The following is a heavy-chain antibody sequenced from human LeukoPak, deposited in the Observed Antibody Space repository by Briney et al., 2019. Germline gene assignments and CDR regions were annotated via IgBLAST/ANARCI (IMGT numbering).Heavy chain of an antibody. Sequence: PGGSLRLSCAASGFSFNTYWMYWVRQVPEKGLVWVSRIKTDRSSTSYADSVKGRFTISRDNAKNTLYLQMNSLRAEDTAVYYCTTLYSGAMDYWGQGTLVTVSS. V-gene: IGHV3-74*01. J-gene: IGHJ4*02. CDR1: GFSFNTYW. D-gene: IGHD1-26*01. CDR3: TTLYSGAMDY. CDR2: IKTDRSST.